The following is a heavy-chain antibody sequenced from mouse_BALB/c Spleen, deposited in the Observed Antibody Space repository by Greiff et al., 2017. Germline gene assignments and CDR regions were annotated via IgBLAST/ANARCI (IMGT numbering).Heavy chain of an antibody. J-gene: IGHJ4*01. CDR3: ARAYQRVLYDAMDY. V-gene: IGHV3-6*02. CDR1: GYSITSGYY. D-gene: IGHD2-10*01. CDR2: ISYDGSN. Sequence: EVKLMESGPGLVKPSQSLSLTCSVTGYSITSGYYWNWIRQFPGNKLEWMGYISYDGSNNYNPSLKNRISITRDTSKNQIFLKLNSVTTEDTATYCCARAYQRVLYDAMDYWGQGTSVTVSS.